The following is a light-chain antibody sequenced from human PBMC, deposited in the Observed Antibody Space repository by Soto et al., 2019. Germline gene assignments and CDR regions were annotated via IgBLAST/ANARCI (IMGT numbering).Light chain of an antibody. CDR1: SSNIGANYD. CDR2: GNT. CDR3: QSYDSTLSARYV. V-gene: IGLV1-40*01. J-gene: IGLJ1*01. Sequence: QATLTQPPSVSGAPGQRVTISCTWSSSNIGANYDVHWYQHRPGTAPKLLIFGNTNRPSGVPDRFSGSKSGNSASLAITGLQAEDEGDYYCQSYDSTLSARYVFGTGTKVTVL.